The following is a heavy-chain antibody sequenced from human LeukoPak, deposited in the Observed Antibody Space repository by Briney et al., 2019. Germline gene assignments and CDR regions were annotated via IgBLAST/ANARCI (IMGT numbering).Heavy chain of an antibody. CDR3: ARTVVQYMDV. Sequence: AGGSLRLSCAASGFTFSSYWMSWVRLVPGKGLEWVANIKQDGSEKYYVDSVKGRFTISKDNAKNSLYLQMNSLRAEDTAVYYCARTVVQYMDVWGKGTTVTVSS. V-gene: IGHV3-7*01. CDR2: IKQDGSEK. J-gene: IGHJ6*03. CDR1: GFTFSSYW. D-gene: IGHD4-23*01.